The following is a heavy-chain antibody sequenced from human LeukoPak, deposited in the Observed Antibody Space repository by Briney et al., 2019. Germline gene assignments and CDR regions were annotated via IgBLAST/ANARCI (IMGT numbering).Heavy chain of an antibody. J-gene: IGHJ4*02. Sequence: GGSLRLSCAASGFTFNTYWMTWVRQPPGKGLEWVANIKEDGSEKNYVGSVKGRLTISRDNAKNSLYLQMNSLRAEDTAVYYCVTGGFQLGYWGQGTLVTVSS. CDR3: VTGGFQLGY. CDR2: IKEDGSEK. V-gene: IGHV3-7*03. D-gene: IGHD6-13*01. CDR1: GFTFNTYW.